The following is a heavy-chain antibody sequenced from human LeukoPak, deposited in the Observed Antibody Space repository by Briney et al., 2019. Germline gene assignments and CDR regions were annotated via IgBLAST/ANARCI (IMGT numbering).Heavy chain of an antibody. CDR3: ARGGPPRLYYYDSSVVLRGHYMDV. CDR1: GGSFSGYY. CDR2: INHSGST. Sequence: SETLSLTCAVYGGSFSGYYWSWIRQPPGKGLEWIGEINHSGSTNYNPSLKSRVTISVDTSKNQFSLKLSSVTAADTAVYYCARGGPPRLYYYDSSVVLRGHYMDVWGKGTTVTVSS. V-gene: IGHV4-34*01. J-gene: IGHJ6*03. D-gene: IGHD3-22*01.